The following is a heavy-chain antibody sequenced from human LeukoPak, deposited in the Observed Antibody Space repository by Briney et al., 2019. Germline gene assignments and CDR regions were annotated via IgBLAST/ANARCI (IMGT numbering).Heavy chain of an antibody. CDR1: GFTFDDYA. J-gene: IGHJ4*02. D-gene: IGHD2-15*01. CDR3: AKWACSGGSCYTQQYYFDY. Sequence: GGSLRLSCAASGFTFDDYAMHWVRQAPGKGLEWVSGISWNSGSIGYADSVKGRFTISRDNAKNSLYLQTNSLRAEDTALYYCAKWACSGGSCYTQQYYFDYWGQGTLVTVSS. CDR2: ISWNSGSI. V-gene: IGHV3-9*01.